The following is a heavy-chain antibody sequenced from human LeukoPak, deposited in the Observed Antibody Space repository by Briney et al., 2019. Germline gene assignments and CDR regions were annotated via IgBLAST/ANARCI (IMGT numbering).Heavy chain of an antibody. Sequence: SQTLSLTCAISGDSVSSNSATWNWIRQSPSRGLEWLGRTYYRSKWDNDYAVSVKSRITINPDTSKNQFSLQLKSVTPEDTAVYYCARNYYGSGSYYTHFDYWGQGTLVTVSS. CDR1: GDSVSSNSAT. CDR3: ARNYYGSGSYYTHFDY. CDR2: TYYRSKWDN. D-gene: IGHD3-10*01. J-gene: IGHJ4*02. V-gene: IGHV6-1*01.